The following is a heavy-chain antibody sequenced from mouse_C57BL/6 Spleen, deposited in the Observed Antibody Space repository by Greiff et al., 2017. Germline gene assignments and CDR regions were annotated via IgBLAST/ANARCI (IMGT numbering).Heavy chain of an antibody. J-gene: IGHJ3*01. V-gene: IGHV2-6*01. Sequence: QVQLKESGPGLVAPSQSLSITCTVSGFSLTSYGVDWVRQSPGKGLEWLGVIWGVGSTNYNSALKSSLSISKDNSKSQVFLKMNSLQTDDTAMYYCASDAGGSRFAYWGQGTLVTVSA. CDR2: IWGVGST. CDR3: ASDAGGSRFAY. CDR1: GFSLTSYG.